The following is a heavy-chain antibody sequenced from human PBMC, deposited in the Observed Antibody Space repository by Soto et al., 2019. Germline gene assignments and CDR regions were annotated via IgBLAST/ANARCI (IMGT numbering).Heavy chain of an antibody. CDR2: IYYSGST. CDR3: ARRGGSSPFDY. CDR1: GGSISSSSSY. D-gene: IGHD1-26*01. J-gene: IGHJ4*02. Sequence: PSETLSLTCTVSGGSISSSSSYWGWIRQPPGKGLEWIGSIYYSGSTYYNQSLKSQVTISVDTSKNQFSLKLSSVTAADMAVYYCARRGGSSPFDYWGQGTLVTVSS. V-gene: IGHV4-39*01.